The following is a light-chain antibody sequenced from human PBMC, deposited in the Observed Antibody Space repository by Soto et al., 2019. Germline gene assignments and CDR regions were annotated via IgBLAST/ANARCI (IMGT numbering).Light chain of an antibody. CDR3: RQYNIWPPGT. CDR2: GTS. J-gene: IGKJ1*01. Sequence: EIVMTQSPATLSVSPGERATLSCRASQSVSSNLAWYQQKPGQAPRLLLYGTSTRAAGIAARFSGSGSGTEFTLNISSLKSEDFAVYYCRQYNIWPPGTFGQGTKVEIK. CDR1: QSVSSN. V-gene: IGKV3-15*01.